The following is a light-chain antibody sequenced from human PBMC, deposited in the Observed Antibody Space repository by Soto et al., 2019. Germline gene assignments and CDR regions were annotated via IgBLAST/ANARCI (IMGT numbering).Light chain of an antibody. Sequence: EIVLTQPPDTLSLFPGERATLSCRASQSVSSTYLAWYQQKPGQAPRPLISAASSRATGTPASFSGSGSGTDFTLTISRLEPVDFAVYYCQKYGSSRWTFGQGTKVEIK. CDR1: QSVSSTY. CDR3: QKYGSSRWT. J-gene: IGKJ1*01. V-gene: IGKV3-20*01. CDR2: AAS.